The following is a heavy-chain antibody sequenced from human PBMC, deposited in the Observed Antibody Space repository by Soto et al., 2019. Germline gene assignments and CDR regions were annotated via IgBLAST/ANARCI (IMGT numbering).Heavy chain of an antibody. Sequence: QVQLVESGGGVVQPGRSLRLSCAASGFTFSSYGMHWVRQAPGKGLEWVAVISYDGSNKYYADSVKGRFTISRDNSKNTLYLQMNSLRAEDTAVYYCAKDQIAAAGTRFLPLWGQGTLVTVSS. J-gene: IGHJ4*02. V-gene: IGHV3-30*18. CDR3: AKDQIAAAGTRFLPL. CDR1: GFTFSSYG. CDR2: ISYDGSNK. D-gene: IGHD6-13*01.